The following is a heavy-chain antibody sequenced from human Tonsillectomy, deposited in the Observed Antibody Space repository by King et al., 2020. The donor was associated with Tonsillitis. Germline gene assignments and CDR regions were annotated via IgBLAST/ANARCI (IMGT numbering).Heavy chain of an antibody. CDR2: IIPIFGTA. V-gene: IGHV1-69*01. D-gene: IGHD3-22*01. CDR3: ASGIYYYDAYYYYYYGMDV. Sequence: QLVQSGAEVKKPGSSVKVSCKASGGTFSSYAISWVRQAPGQGLEWMGGIIPIFGTANYAQKFQGRVSITADESTITAYMELSSLRSADTAVYYCASGIYYYDAYYYYYYGMDVWGQGTTVTVSS. CDR1: GGTFSSYA. J-gene: IGHJ6*02.